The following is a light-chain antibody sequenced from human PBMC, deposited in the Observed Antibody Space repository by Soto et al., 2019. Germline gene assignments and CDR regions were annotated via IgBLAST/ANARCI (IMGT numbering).Light chain of an antibody. CDR2: EVN. Sequence: QSALTQPPSASGSPGQSVSISCTGTSSDVGGYNYVSWFQQYPGKAPKLLIHEVNKRPSGVPDRFSGSMSGNTAALTVSGLEAEDEADYYCSSYGGSNNHVFGTGTKLTVL. CDR1: SSDVGGYNY. V-gene: IGLV2-8*01. CDR3: SSYGGSNNHV. J-gene: IGLJ1*01.